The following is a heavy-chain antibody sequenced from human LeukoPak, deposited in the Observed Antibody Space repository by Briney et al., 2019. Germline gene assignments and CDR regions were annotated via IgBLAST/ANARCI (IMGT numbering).Heavy chain of an antibody. D-gene: IGHD3-9*01. J-gene: IGHJ4*02. Sequence: ASVRVSCKASGYTFTGYFMHWVRQAPGQGLDWMGWINPNTSGTKYAQKFQGRVTMTRDTSIGTAYMELSTVTSDDTAVYFCARVHATGYFSLDLGYWGQGTLVTVSS. V-gene: IGHV1-2*02. CDR2: INPNTSGT. CDR3: ARVHATGYFSLDLGY. CDR1: GYTFTGYF.